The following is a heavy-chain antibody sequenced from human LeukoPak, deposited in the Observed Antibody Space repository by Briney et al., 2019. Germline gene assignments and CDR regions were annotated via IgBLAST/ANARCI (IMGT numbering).Heavy chain of an antibody. CDR2: ISWNSGTI. D-gene: IGHD1-26*01. CDR3: ARGNSGSYSQDWFDP. CDR1: GFTFDDYA. V-gene: IGHV3-9*03. Sequence: PGGSLRLSCAASGFTFDDYAMHWVRQAPGKGLEWVSGISWNSGTIVYADSVKGRFTISRDNAKNSLYLQMNSLRDDDMALYYCARGNSGSYSQDWFDPWGQGTLVTVSS. J-gene: IGHJ5*02.